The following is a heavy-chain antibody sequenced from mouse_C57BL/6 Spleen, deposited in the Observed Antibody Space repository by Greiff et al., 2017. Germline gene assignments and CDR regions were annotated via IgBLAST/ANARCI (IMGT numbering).Heavy chain of an antibody. V-gene: IGHV10-1*01. D-gene: IGHD1-1*01. CDR1: GFSFNTYA. CDR2: IRSKSNNYAT. Sequence: EVKVVESGGGLVQPKGSLKLSCAASGFSFNTYAMNWVRQAPGKGLEWVARIRSKSNNYATYYADSVKDRFTISRDDSESMLYLQMNNLKTEDTAMYYCVRDYGSSYRNFDVWGTGTTVTVSS. J-gene: IGHJ1*03. CDR3: VRDYGSSYRNFDV.